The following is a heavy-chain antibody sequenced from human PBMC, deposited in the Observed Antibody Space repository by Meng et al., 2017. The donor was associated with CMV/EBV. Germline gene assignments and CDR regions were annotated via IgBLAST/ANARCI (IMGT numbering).Heavy chain of an antibody. J-gene: IGHJ4*02. D-gene: IGHD4-17*01. Sequence: GQSLKISCAASGFTFSSYATHWVRQAPGKGLEYVSAISSNEGSTYYADSVKGRFTISRDNSKNTLYLQMGSLRAEDMAVYYCARVTGAGDYYFDYWGQGTLVTVSS. CDR3: ARVTGAGDYYFDY. CDR2: ISSNEGST. V-gene: IGHV3-64*02. CDR1: GFTFSSYA.